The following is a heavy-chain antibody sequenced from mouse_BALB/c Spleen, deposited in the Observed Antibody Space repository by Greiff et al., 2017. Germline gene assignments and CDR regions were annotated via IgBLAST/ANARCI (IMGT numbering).Heavy chain of an antibody. CDR2: ISSGGST. J-gene: IGHJ4*01. CDR1: GFTFSSYA. D-gene: IGHD2-4*01. V-gene: IGHV5-6-5*01. CDR3: ARVDDYPYYYAMDY. Sequence: EVKVEESGGGLVKPGGSLKLSCAASGFTFSSYAMSWVRQTPEKRLEWVASISSGGSTYYPDSVKGRFTISRDNARNILYLQMSSLRSEDTAMYYCARVDDYPYYYAMDYWGQGTSVTVSS.